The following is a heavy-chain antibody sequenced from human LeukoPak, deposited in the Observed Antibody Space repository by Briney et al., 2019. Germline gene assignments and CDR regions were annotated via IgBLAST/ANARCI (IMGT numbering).Heavy chain of an antibody. D-gene: IGHD1-26*01. Sequence: PSETLSLTCTVSGYSISSGYYWGWIRQPPGKGLEWIGEINHSGSTNYNPSLKSRVTISVDRSKNQFSLKLSSVTAADTAVYYCARQAGSGSYAYGYAFDIWGQGTMVTVSS. CDR1: GYSISSGYY. CDR2: INHSGST. J-gene: IGHJ3*02. V-gene: IGHV4-38-2*02. CDR3: ARQAGSGSYAYGYAFDI.